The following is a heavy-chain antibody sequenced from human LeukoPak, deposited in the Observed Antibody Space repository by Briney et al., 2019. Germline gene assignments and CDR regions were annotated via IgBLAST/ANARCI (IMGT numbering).Heavy chain of an antibody. D-gene: IGHD5-12*01. CDR2: INPNSGGT. Sequence: ASVKVSCMASGYTFTGYYMHWVRQAPGQGLEWMGWINPNSGGTNYAQKFQGRVTMTRDTSISTAYMELSRLRADDTAVYYCARLRGYSGYDYEDWGQGTLVTVSS. CDR1: GYTFTGYY. J-gene: IGHJ4*02. V-gene: IGHV1-2*02. CDR3: ARLRGYSGYDYED.